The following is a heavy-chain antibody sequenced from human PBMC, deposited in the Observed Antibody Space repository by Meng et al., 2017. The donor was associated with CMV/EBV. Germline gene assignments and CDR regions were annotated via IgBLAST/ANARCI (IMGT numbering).Heavy chain of an antibody. CDR2: ITSDGSLT. V-gene: IGHV3-74*01. CDR3: ARAPLKYCRSSSCYYY. CDR1: GFTFKSYW. J-gene: IGHJ4*02. D-gene: IGHD2-2*01. Sequence: SGFTFKSYWMHWVRQAPGKGLVWVSRITSDGSLTGYADSVKGRFTISRDNAKNTLYLQMNSLRAEDTAVYYCARAPLKYCRSSSCYYYWGQGTLVTVSS.